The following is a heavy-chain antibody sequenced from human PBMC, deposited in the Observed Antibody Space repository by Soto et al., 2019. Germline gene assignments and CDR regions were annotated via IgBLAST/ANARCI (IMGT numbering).Heavy chain of an antibody. CDR3: AHRQLTNED. D-gene: IGHD1-1*01. J-gene: IGHJ4*02. V-gene: IGHV2-5*02. Sequence: QITLKESGPTLVKPTQTLTLTCTFSGFSLNTSGVGVGWFRQPPGKALEWLALIYWDDDKRYSPSLKSRLTITKDTSKNQVVLTMTNRDPVDTATYYCAHRQLTNEDWGQGTLVTVSS. CDR2: IYWDDDK. CDR1: GFSLNTSGVG.